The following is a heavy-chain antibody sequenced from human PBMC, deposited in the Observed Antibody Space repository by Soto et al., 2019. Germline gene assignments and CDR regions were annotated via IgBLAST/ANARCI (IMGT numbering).Heavy chain of an antibody. CDR2: TYYRSKWYN. Sequence: SQPLSLTCAVSWDSVSSSSAAWNLIRHSPSRGLEWLGRTYYRSKWYNDYAVSVKSRITITPDTSKNQFSLQLNSVTPEDTAVYYCAREGRSCSGCSWSRWVDHWGQVTLVTVSS. J-gene: IGHJ5*02. D-gene: IGHD2-15*01. CDR1: WDSVSSSSAA. CDR3: AREGRSCSGCSWSRWVDH. V-gene: IGHV6-1*01.